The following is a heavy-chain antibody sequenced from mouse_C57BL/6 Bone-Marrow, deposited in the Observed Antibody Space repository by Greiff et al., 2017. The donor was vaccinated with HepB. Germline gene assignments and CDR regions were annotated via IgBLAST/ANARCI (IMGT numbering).Heavy chain of an antibody. CDR2: IDPENGDT. Sequence: VQLQQSGAELVRPGASVKLSCTASGFNIKDDYMHWVKQRPEQGLEWIGWIDPENGDTEYASKFQGKATITADTSSNTANLQLSCLTSKDTAFYYCTVITTVVATDWYFDVWGTGTTVTVAS. CDR3: TVITTVVATDWYFDV. CDR1: GFNIKDDY. J-gene: IGHJ1*03. D-gene: IGHD1-1*01. V-gene: IGHV14-4*01.